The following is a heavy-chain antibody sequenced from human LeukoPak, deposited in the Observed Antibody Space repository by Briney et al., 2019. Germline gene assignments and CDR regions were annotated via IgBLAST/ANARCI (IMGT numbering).Heavy chain of an antibody. CDR2: IYYSGST. V-gene: IGHV4-39*01. CDR3: ARHNPMPYYGSGSSKYYFDY. D-gene: IGHD3-10*01. CDR1: GGSISSSSYY. J-gene: IGHJ4*02. Sequence: SETLSLTCTVSGGSISSSSYYWGWIRQPPGKGLEWIGSIYYSGSTYYNPSLKSRVTISVDTSKNQFSLKLSSVTAADTAVYYCARHNPMPYYGSGSSKYYFDYWGQGTLVTVSS.